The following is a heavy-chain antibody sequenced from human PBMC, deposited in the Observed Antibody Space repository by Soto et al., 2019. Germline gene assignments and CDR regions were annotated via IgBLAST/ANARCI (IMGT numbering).Heavy chain of an antibody. CDR2: IYYSGST. CDR1: GGSISSYY. Sequence: QVQLQESGPGLVKPSETLSLTCTVSGGSISSYYWSWIRQPPGKGLEWIGYIYYSGSTNYNPSLKSRVTISVDTSKNQFSLKLSSVTAADTAVYYCARVSDIVVVPAAMPWIGGMDVWGQGTTVTVSS. CDR3: ARVSDIVVVPAAMPWIGGMDV. V-gene: IGHV4-59*01. J-gene: IGHJ6*02. D-gene: IGHD2-2*01.